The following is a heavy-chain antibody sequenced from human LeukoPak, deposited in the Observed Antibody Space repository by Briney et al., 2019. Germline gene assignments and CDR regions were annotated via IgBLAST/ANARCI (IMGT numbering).Heavy chain of an antibody. CDR3: ARSSAAGQVVFDY. CDR1: GYSFTSYW. J-gene: IGHJ4*02. CDR2: IYPGDSDT. D-gene: IGHD6-13*01. Sequence: GESLKISCKGSGYSFTSYWIGWVRKMPGKGLGGMGIIYPGDSDTRYSPSFQGQVTISADKSISTAYLQWSSLKASDTAMYYCARSSAAGQVVFDYWGQGTLVTVSS. V-gene: IGHV5-51*01.